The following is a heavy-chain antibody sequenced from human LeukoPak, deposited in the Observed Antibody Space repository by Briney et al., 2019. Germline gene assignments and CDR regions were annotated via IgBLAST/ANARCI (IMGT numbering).Heavy chain of an antibody. CDR1: GFTFSSSW. V-gene: IGHV3-7*03. J-gene: IGHJ4*02. Sequence: GGSLRLSCVASGFTFSSSWMSWVRRAPGKGLEWVANIKQDGTEEYYVDSVRGRFSISKDNAKNSLYLQMNSLRAEDTAVYYCARDPCHGALNYWGQGALVTVSS. CDR2: IKQDGTEE. CDR3: ARDPCHGALNY. D-gene: IGHD2-2*01.